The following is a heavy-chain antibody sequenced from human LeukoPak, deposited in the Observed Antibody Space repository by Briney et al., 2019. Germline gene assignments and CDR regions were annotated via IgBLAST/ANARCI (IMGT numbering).Heavy chain of an antibody. J-gene: IGHJ4*02. CDR3: ARGHRGVLYYFDW. D-gene: IGHD1-14*01. CDR1: GGSFSGYY. CDR2: INHSGVT. Sequence: SETLSLTCAVYGGSFSGYYWTWICQSTGKGLEWIGEINHSGVTNYNPSLKRRVTISADTSKNQFSLRLTSVTAADTAVYFCARGHRGVLYYFDWWGRGTPVSVSS. V-gene: IGHV4-34*01.